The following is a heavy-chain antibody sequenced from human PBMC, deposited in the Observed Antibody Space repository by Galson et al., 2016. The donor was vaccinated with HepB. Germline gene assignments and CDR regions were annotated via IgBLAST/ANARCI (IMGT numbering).Heavy chain of an antibody. V-gene: IGHV3-30-3*01. CDR2: ISYDGSSK. J-gene: IGHJ4*02. CDR1: GFTFNNYA. Sequence: SLRLSCAASGFTFNNYAIHWVRQAPGKGLEWVAIISYDGSSKDYADSVKGRFTISRDNSKNTVFLQMNSLRPEETAIYYCAKWAGTATILLWSGPFDDWGQGTLVTVSS. CDR3: AKWAGTATILLWSGPFDD. D-gene: IGHD3-10*01.